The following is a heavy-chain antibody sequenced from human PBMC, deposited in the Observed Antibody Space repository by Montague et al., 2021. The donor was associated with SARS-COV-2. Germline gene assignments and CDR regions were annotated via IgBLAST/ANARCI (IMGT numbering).Heavy chain of an antibody. J-gene: IGHJ4*02. V-gene: IGHV3-33*01. D-gene: IGHD3-22*01. CDR2: IWYDGSNK. CDR3: ARSKEVVINGVWDY. CDR1: GFTFSSYG. Sequence: SLRLSCAASGFTFSSYGMHWVRQAPGKGLEWVAVIWYDGSNKYYADSVKGRFTISRDKSKNTLYLQMNSLRAEDTAVYYCARSKEVVINGVWDYWGQGTLVTVSS.